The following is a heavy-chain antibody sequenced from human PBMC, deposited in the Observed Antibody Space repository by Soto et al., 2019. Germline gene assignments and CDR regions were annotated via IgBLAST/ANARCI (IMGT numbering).Heavy chain of an antibody. CDR2: TYYRSRFFS. J-gene: IGHJ5*02. Sequence: SQTLSLTCAISGDSVSSYSAAWNWIRQSPSGGLEWLGRTYYRSRFFSDYAESVKSRIIINPDTSKNQFSLQLKSVTPEDTAVYYCVRDRYSISGWFAPGGQGTPVTVSP. CDR1: GDSVSSYSAA. CDR3: VRDRYSISGWFAP. D-gene: IGHD3-10*01. V-gene: IGHV6-1*01.